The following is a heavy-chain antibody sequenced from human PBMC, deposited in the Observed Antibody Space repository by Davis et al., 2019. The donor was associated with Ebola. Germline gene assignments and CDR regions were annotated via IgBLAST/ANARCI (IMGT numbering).Heavy chain of an antibody. Sequence: SETLSLTCAVYGGSFSDYFWSWIRQSPEKGLEWIGEISHHNGDINYNPSLRSRVAISVDSSKNQFSLKIHSVTAADTATYYCARTTKTNIEDSGLGYNSFDSWGQGVLVSVSS. D-gene: IGHD4-17*01. CDR3: ARTTKTNIEDSGLGYNSFDS. V-gene: IGHV4-34*01. J-gene: IGHJ5*01. CDR2: ISHHNGDI. CDR1: GGSFSDYF.